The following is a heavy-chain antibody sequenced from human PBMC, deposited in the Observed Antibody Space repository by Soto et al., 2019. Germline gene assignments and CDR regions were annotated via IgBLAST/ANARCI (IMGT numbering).Heavy chain of an antibody. V-gene: IGHV3-30*18. CDR2: ISYDGSNK. J-gene: IGHJ6*02. D-gene: IGHD3-3*01. CDR1: GFTFSSYG. Sequence: LRLSCAASGFTFSSYGMHWVRQAPGKGLEWVAVISYDGSNKYYADSVKGRFTISRDNSKNTLYLQMNSLRAEDTAVYYCAKDEYYDFWSGYPHLYGMDVWGQGTTVTVS. CDR3: AKDEYYDFWSGYPHLYGMDV.